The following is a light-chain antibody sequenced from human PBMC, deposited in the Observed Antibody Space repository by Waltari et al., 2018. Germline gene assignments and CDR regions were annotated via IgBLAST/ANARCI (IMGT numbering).Light chain of an antibody. CDR3: ATWDDSLSGGV. V-gene: IGLV1-47*01. CDR1: RSNIGANY. J-gene: IGLJ2*01. Sequence: QSVLTQPPSASGTPGQRVTLSCSGRRSNIGANYVYWSQQVPGLAPRLLTYRNNKRPSGVPDRFSASKSGTSASLAISGLRSEDEADYYCATWDDSLSGGVFGGGTKLTVL. CDR2: RNN.